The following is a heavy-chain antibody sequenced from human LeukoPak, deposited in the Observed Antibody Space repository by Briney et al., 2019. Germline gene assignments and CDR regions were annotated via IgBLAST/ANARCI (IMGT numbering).Heavy chain of an antibody. D-gene: IGHD3-22*01. CDR3: ARAYDSIGGFDP. Sequence: PGGSLRLSCAASGFTFSSYWMHWVRQAPGKGLVWVSRINSDGSSTSYSDSVKGRFTISRDNAKNTLYLQMNSLRAEDTAVYYCARAYDSIGGFDPWGQGTLVTVSS. CDR1: GFTFSSYW. CDR2: INSDGSST. V-gene: IGHV3-74*01. J-gene: IGHJ5*02.